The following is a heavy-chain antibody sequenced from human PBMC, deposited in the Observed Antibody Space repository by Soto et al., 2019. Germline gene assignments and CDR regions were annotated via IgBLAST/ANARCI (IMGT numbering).Heavy chain of an antibody. CDR2: ISSISSYT. CDR1: GFTFSDSY. CDR3: ARDNTIFGVVTKDYYYYYGMDV. D-gene: IGHD3-3*01. Sequence: GSLRLSCESSGFTFSDSYLSWIRQAPGKGLEWVSYISSISSYTNYADSVKGRFTISRDNAKNSLYLQMNSLRAEDTAVYYCARDNTIFGVVTKDYYYYYGMDVWGQGTTVTVS. J-gene: IGHJ6*02. V-gene: IGHV3-11*06.